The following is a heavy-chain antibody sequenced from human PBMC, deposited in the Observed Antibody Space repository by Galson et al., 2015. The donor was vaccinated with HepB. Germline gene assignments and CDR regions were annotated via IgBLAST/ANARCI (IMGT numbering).Heavy chain of an antibody. CDR3: ARGGAAAGEYFQH. J-gene: IGHJ1*01. CDR2: INAGNGNT. Sequence: SVKVSCKASGYAFTSYAMHWVRQAPGQRLEWMGWINAGNGNTKYSQKFQGRVTITRDTSASTAYMELSSLRSEDTAVYYCARGGAAAGEYFQHWGQGTLVTVSS. CDR1: GYAFTSYA. D-gene: IGHD6-13*01. V-gene: IGHV1-3*01.